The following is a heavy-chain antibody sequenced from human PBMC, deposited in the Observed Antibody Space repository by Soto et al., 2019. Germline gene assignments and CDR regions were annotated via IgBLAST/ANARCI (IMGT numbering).Heavy chain of an antibody. CDR1: GFIFGDAW. Sequence: EVQLVESGGGLVKPGGSLRVSCVASGFIFGDAWMNWVRQAPGKGLEWVGRINNKAYGGTTDYAAPVKGRFTISRDDSKNTLYLQMNSRKTEDTAVYYCTTDVPDCGGNSGVGYWGQGTLVTVSS. J-gene: IGHJ4*02. V-gene: IGHV3-15*07. CDR2: INNKAYGGTT. CDR3: TTDVPDCGGNSGVGY. D-gene: IGHD2-21*02.